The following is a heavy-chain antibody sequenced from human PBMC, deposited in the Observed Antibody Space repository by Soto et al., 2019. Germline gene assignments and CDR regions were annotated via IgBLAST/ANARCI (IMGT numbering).Heavy chain of an antibody. CDR2: TGSGTGPG. CDR3: ARRDSGGYYRYFDS. D-gene: IGHD2-21*02. V-gene: IGHV1-69*06. Sequence: QVQLVQSGAEVKKPGSSVKVSCKASGGTFSTNPISWVRQAPGQGLEWMGGTGSGTGPGNNAQKFQGRLTITADKSTNTAYMELSSLSSEDTAIYDCARRDSGGYYRYFDSWGQGTLVTVSS. CDR1: GGTFSTNP. J-gene: IGHJ4*02.